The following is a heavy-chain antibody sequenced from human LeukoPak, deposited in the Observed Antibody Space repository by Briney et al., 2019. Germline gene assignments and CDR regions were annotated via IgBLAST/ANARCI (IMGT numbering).Heavy chain of an antibody. CDR1: GYTFTGYY. CDR3: ARSERSGAGTDAFDI. Sequence: ASVKVSCKASGYTFTGYYIHWVRQAPGQGLEWMGWISPISGVPKIAQNFQGRVSMTSDTSISTAYMELSSLRSDDTALYYCARSERSGAGTDAFDIWGQGTVATVSS. V-gene: IGHV1-2*02. J-gene: IGHJ3*02. D-gene: IGHD1-1*01. CDR2: ISPISGVP.